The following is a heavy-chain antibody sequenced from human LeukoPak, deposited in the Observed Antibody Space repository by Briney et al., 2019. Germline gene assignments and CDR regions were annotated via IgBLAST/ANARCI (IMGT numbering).Heavy chain of an antibody. D-gene: IGHD3-10*01. J-gene: IGHJ4*02. CDR3: ARRPPPPPYYGSGTFDY. CDR2: ISAYNGNT. CDR1: GYTFSRYG. Sequence: GASVKVSCKASGYTFSRYGISWVRQAPGQGLEWMGWISAYNGNTNYAQKLQGRVTMTTDTSTSTAYMELRSLRSDDTAVYYCARRPPPPPYYGSGTFDYWGQGTLVTVSS. V-gene: IGHV1-18*01.